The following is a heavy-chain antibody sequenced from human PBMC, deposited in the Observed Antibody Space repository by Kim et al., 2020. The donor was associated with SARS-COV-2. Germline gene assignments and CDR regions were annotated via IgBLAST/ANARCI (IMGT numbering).Heavy chain of an antibody. CDR1: GFTFSSYV. V-gene: IGHV3-23*01. CDR2: ISGSGSTT. CDR3: AKARIQYFEWLLSAIDI. D-gene: IGHD3-9*01. Sequence: GGSLRLSCAASGFTFSSYVMSWVRQAPGKGLEWVSAISGSGSTTYYVDSVKGRFTISRDNSKNTLYVQMNSLRAEDTAVYYCAKARIQYFEWLLSAIDIWGQGTLVTVSS. J-gene: IGHJ3*02.